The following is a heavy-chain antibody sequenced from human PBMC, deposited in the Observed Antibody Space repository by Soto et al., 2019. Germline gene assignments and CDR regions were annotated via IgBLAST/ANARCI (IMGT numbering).Heavy chain of an antibody. V-gene: IGHV1-2*02. D-gene: IGHD6-19*01. Sequence: GXSVKVSCNASGYTFTCYYMHLVRQAPGQGLECMGWINPNSGGTNYAQKFQGRVTMTRDTSISTAYMELSRLRSDDTAVYYCERDEGGIAVATWGQGTLVTVSS. CDR2: INPNSGGT. J-gene: IGHJ4*02. CDR1: GYTFTCYY. CDR3: ERDEGGIAVAT.